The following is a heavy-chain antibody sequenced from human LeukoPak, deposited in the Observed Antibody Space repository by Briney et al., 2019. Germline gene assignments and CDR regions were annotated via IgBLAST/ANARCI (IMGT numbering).Heavy chain of an antibody. D-gene: IGHD1-1*01. Sequence: SETLSLTCNVSGGSISSHYWSWIRQPPGKGLEWIGYIYHSGSTNYNASLKSRVTISVDTTKNQFSLKLSSVTAADTAVYYCARVGTEDYFDYWGQGTLVTVSS. CDR3: ARVGTEDYFDY. CDR2: IYHSGST. J-gene: IGHJ4*02. CDR1: GGSISSHY. V-gene: IGHV4-59*11.